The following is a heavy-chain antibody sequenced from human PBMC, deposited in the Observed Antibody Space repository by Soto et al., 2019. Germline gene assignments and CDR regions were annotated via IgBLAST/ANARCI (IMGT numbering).Heavy chain of an antibody. Sequence: GGSLRLSCAASGFTFSGSAMHWVRQASGKGLEWVGRIRSKANSYATAYAASVKGRFTISRDDSKNTAYLQMNSLKTEDTAVYYCTRIGHGYSGYDYFRAPYYYGMDVWGQGTTVTVSS. V-gene: IGHV3-73*01. CDR1: GFTFSGSA. CDR3: TRIGHGYSGYDYFRAPYYYGMDV. D-gene: IGHD5-12*01. J-gene: IGHJ6*02. CDR2: IRSKANSYAT.